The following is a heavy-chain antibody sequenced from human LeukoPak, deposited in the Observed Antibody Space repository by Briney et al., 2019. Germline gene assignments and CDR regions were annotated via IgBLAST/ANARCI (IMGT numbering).Heavy chain of an antibody. CDR3: ATQPVSGYSGYDEGDYFDY. CDR2: IYHSGSA. Sequence: SETLSLTCTVSGYSIGSGYYWGWSRQPPGKGLEWIGSIYHSGSAYYNPSLKSRVTISVDTSKNPFSLKLSSVTAADTAVYYCATQPVSGYSGYDEGDYFDYWGQGTLVTVSS. CDR1: GYSIGSGYY. J-gene: IGHJ4*02. D-gene: IGHD5-12*01. V-gene: IGHV4-38-2*02.